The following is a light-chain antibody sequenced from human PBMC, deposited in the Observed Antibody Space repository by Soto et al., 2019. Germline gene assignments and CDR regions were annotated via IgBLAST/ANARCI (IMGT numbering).Light chain of an antibody. CDR2: ASS. J-gene: IGKJ2*01. Sequence: DIQMTQSPSSLSASVGDRVTITCRTSQSVSIYVNWYQQKPGKAPILLIYASSSLQSGVPSRFSGSGSGTDFTLTISSLGPEDFATYYCQQSYSTPTFGQGTKVDIK. V-gene: IGKV1-39*01. CDR3: QQSYSTPT. CDR1: QSVSIY.